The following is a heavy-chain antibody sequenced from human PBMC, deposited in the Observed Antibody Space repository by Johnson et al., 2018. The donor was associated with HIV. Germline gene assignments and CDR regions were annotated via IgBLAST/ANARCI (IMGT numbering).Heavy chain of an antibody. CDR1: GFTFSTYA. D-gene: IGHD3-9*01. CDR3: ARGWLFLDAFDI. J-gene: IGHJ3*02. Sequence: VQLVESGGCVVQPERSLRLSCAASGFTFSTYAMHWVRQAPGKGLEWVANIKQDGSEKYYVDSVKGRFTISRDNAKNSLYLQVNSLRAEDTAVYYCARGWLFLDAFDIWGQGTMVTVSS. CDR2: IKQDGSEK. V-gene: IGHV3-7*02.